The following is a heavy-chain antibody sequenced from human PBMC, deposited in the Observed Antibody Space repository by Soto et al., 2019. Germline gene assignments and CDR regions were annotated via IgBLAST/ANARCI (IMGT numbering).Heavy chain of an antibody. Sequence: SGPTLVNPTQTLTLTCTVSGFSLTTRGMTLGWIRQPPGKALEWLALSTPYSPSLQSRLTFTEDTSKNQVVLTMTNMDPLDTATYYCTLRQDTSRGPPYCGKGIMAPVSS. CDR1: GFSLTTRGMT. J-gene: IGHJ4*02. CDR2: ST. V-gene: IGHV2-5*01. CDR3: TLRQDTSRGPPY. D-gene: IGHD6-13*01.